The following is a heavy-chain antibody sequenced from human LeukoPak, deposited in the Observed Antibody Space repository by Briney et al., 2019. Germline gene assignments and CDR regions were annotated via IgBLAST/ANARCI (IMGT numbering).Heavy chain of an antibody. V-gene: IGHV3-30*04. CDR2: ISYDGSNK. J-gene: IGHJ5*02. CDR1: GFTFSSYA. CDR3: ARDRATVTTFWFDP. D-gene: IGHD4-17*01. Sequence: PGGSLRLSCAASGFTFSSYAMHWVRQAPGKGLEWVAVISYDGSNKYYADSVKGRFTISRDNSKNTLYLQMNSLRAEDTAVYYCARDRATVTTFWFDPWGQGTLVTVSS.